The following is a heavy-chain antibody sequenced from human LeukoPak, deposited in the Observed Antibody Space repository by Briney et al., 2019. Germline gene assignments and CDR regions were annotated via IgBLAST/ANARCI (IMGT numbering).Heavy chain of an antibody. CDR3: ARVLIWFGQLQNWFDP. J-gene: IGHJ5*02. Sequence: SETLSLTCTVSGGSMTNNTFYWGWIRQPPGKGLEWIGSTYHTGPTYYNPSLKSRVTISVDTSKNQFSLKLSSVTAADTAVYYCARVLIWFGQLQNWFDPWGPGTLVTVSS. CDR1: GGSMTNNTFY. D-gene: IGHD3-10*01. V-gene: IGHV4-39*07. CDR2: TYHTGPT.